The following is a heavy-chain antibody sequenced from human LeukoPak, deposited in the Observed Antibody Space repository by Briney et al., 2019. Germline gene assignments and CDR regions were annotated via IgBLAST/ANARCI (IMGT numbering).Heavy chain of an antibody. V-gene: IGHV3-73*01. CDR1: GFTFSGSA. Sequence: GGSLRLSCAASGFTFSGSAMHWVRQASGKGLEWVGRIRSKANSYATAYAASVKGRFTISRDDSKNTAYLQMNSLKTEDTAVYYCTRHHSWNSAVTNRGGWFDPWGQGTLVTVSS. J-gene: IGHJ5*02. CDR3: TRHHSWNSAVTNRGGWFDP. CDR2: IRSKANSYAT. D-gene: IGHD4-17*01.